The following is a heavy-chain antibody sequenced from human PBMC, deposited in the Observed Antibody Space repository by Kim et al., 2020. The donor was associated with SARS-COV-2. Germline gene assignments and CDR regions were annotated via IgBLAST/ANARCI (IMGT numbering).Heavy chain of an antibody. V-gene: IGHV3-30*18. CDR1: GFTFSSYG. CDR3: AKEDWTGTDYENAFDI. J-gene: IGHJ3*02. CDR2: ISYDGSNK. Sequence: GGSLRLSCAASGFTFSSYGMHWVRQAPGKGLEWVAVISYDGSNKYYADSVKGRFTISRDNSKNTLYLQMNSLRAEDTAVYYCAKEDWTGTDYENAFDIWGQGTMVTVSS. D-gene: IGHD1-1*01.